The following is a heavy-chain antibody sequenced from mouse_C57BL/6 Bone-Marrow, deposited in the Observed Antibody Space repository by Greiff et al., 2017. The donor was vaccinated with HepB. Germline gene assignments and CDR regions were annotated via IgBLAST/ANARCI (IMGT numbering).Heavy chain of an antibody. CDR1: GYTFTSYW. J-gene: IGHJ4*01. Sequence: QVQLQQPGAELVMPGASVKLSCKASGYTFTSYWMHWVKQRPGQGLEWIGEIDPSDSYTNYNQKFKGKSTLTVDKSSSTAYMQLSSLTSEDSAVYYCARDYYGSPYAMDYWGQGTSVTVSS. V-gene: IGHV1-69*01. CDR3: ARDYYGSPYAMDY. D-gene: IGHD1-1*01. CDR2: IDPSDSYT.